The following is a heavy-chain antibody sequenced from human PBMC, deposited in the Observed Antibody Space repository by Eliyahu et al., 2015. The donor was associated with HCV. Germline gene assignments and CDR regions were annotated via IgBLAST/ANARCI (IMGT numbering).Heavy chain of an antibody. Sequence: DVQLVESGGGLVQPGGSLRLSCAASGFTLSNSYMYWVRQAPGRGLEWVSRLTSDGRSTAYADSVKGRFTISRDNAMNTLYLQMSSLRPEDTAVYYCATYNWGRSNDKWGQGTLVTVSS. CDR3: ATYNWGRSNDK. D-gene: IGHD1-20*01. J-gene: IGHJ4*02. CDR2: LTSDGRST. CDR1: GFTLSNSY. V-gene: IGHV3-74*01.